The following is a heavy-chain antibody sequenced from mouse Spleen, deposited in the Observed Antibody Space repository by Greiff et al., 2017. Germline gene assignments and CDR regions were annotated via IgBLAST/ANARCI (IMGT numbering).Heavy chain of an antibody. V-gene: IGHV1-64*01. CDR3: AREVSGNPFGY. D-gene: IGHD1-3*01. J-gene: IGHJ3*01. CDR2: IHPNSGST. Sequence: QVQLQQPGAELVKPGASVKLSCKASGYTFTSYWMHWVKQRPGQGLEWIGMIHPNSGSTYYNEKFKSKATLTVDKSSSTAYMQLSSLTSEDSAVYYCAREVSGNPFGYWGQRTLVTVSA. CDR1: GYTFTSYW.